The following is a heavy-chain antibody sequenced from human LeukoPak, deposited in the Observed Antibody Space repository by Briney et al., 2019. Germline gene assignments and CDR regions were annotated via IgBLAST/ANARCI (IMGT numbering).Heavy chain of an antibody. CDR3: ARVDDRGHYYDSSGPRKLFDY. Sequence: ASVKVSCKASEYIFTNYYIHWVRQAPGQGLEWMGWINPDSGGTNYAQKFQGRVTMTRDTSISTAYMQLSRLSSDDTAVYYCARVDDRGHYYDSSGPRKLFDYWGQGTLVTVSS. CDR2: INPDSGGT. D-gene: IGHD3-22*01. V-gene: IGHV1-2*02. CDR1: EYIFTNYY. J-gene: IGHJ4*02.